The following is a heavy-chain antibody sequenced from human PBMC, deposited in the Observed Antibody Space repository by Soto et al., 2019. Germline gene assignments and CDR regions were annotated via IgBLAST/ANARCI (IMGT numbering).Heavy chain of an antibody. CDR3: ARHERSSTSFYSYYGMDV. Sequence: PGESLKISCQGSGYSFTNYWIAWVRQMPGKGLEWMGIICPGDSDTRYSPSFQGQVTISADRSISTAYLQWSSLKASDTAMYYCARHERSSTSFYSYYGMDVWGQGTTVTVAS. V-gene: IGHV5-51*01. CDR1: GYSFTNYW. J-gene: IGHJ6*02. CDR2: ICPGDSDT. D-gene: IGHD2-2*01.